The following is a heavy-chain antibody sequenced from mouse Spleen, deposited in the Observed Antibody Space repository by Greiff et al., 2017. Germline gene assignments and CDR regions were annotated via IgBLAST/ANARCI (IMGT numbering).Heavy chain of an antibody. CDR3: ARGDYDGAMDY. CDR1: GFNIKDYY. CDR2: IDPENGNT. Sequence: EVQLQQSGAELVRPGALVKLSCKASGFNIKDYYMHWVKQRPEQGLEWIGWIDPENGNTIYDPKFQGKASITADTSSNTAYLQLSSLTSEDTAIYYCARGDYDGAMDYWGQGTSVTVSS. V-gene: IGHV14-1*02. D-gene: IGHD2-4*01. J-gene: IGHJ4*01.